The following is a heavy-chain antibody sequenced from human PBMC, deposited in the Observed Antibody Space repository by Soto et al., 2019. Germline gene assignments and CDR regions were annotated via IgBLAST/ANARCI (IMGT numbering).Heavy chain of an antibody. CDR3: ARDSPPIDV. Sequence: QVQLVQSGAEVKKPGASVKVSCKASGYTFTSYAITWVRQAPGQGLEWMGWISAYNVNTNYSQKLQGRGPMTTDTSTRTACLELRSLRSDDTAVYYCARDSPPIDVWGQGTTVTVSS. CDR1: GYTFTSYA. CDR2: ISAYNVNT. V-gene: IGHV1-18*01. J-gene: IGHJ6*02.